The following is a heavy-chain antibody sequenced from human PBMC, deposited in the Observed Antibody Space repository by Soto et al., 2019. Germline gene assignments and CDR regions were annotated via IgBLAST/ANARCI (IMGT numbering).Heavy chain of an antibody. V-gene: IGHV3-9*01. Sequence: GGSLRLSCAASGFTFDDYAMHWVRQAPGKGLEWVSGISWNSGSIGYADSVKGRFTISRDNAKNSLYLQMNSLRAEDTAVYYCARDRSIVVVPAARGETYFDYWGQGTLVTVSS. CDR3: ARDRSIVVVPAARGETYFDY. CDR2: ISWNSGSI. D-gene: IGHD2-2*01. CDR1: GFTFDDYA. J-gene: IGHJ4*02.